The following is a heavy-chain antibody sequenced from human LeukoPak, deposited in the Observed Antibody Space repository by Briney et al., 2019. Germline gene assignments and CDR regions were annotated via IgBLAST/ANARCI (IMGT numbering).Heavy chain of an antibody. Sequence: SETLSLTSTVSDGSISSYYWSWIRQPAGEGLEWIGRIYTSGSTNYNPSLKSRVTMSVDASKNQFSLKLSSVTAAGSAVYYCARVGRDSSGYYMFDYWGQGTLVTVSS. D-gene: IGHD3-22*01. CDR2: IYTSGST. V-gene: IGHV4-4*07. CDR3: ARVGRDSSGYYMFDY. CDR1: DGSISSYY. J-gene: IGHJ4*02.